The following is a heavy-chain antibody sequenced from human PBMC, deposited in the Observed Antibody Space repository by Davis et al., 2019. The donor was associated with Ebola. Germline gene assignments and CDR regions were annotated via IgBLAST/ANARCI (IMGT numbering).Heavy chain of an antibody. CDR1: GFTFSGHT. Sequence: PGGSLRLSCAASGFTFSGHTRNWVRQAPGKGLEWVSYINSNSSSTYYTDSVKGRFTISRDNAKNSLFLQMNGLRDEDTAVYYCARGAGTGYYDAWGPGTLVTVSS. J-gene: IGHJ4*02. V-gene: IGHV3-48*02. D-gene: IGHD1-1*01. CDR3: ARGAGTGYYDA. CDR2: INSNSSST.